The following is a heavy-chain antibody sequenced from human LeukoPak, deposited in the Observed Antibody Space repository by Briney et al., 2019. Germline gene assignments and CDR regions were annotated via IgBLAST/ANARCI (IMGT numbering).Heavy chain of an antibody. J-gene: IGHJ4*01. CDR2: ISGRGGST. D-gene: IGHD1-26*01. V-gene: IGHV3-23*01. Sequence: GGSLRLSCAPPGFSFSSYAMSWVRQAPGKGLEWVSGISGRGGSTYYADSVKGRFTISRDNSKNTLYLHMNSLRAEDTAVYYCAKDRLSSSGSFHNANWGHRTLVTVS. CDR1: GFSFSSYA. CDR3: AKDRLSSSGSFHNAN.